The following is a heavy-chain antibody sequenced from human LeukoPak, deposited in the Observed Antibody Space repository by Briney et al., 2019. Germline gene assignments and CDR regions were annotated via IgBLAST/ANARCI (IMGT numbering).Heavy chain of an antibody. D-gene: IGHD5-24*01. J-gene: IGHJ4*02. V-gene: IGHV5-51*01. Sequence: GASLKISCKGSGYSFPNYWIGWVRQMPGQGLEWMGIIYPADSDTRYSPSFQSQVTISADKSNNTAYLQWTSLKASDTAMYYCARRKGDGYNSPFDYWGQGTLVTVFS. CDR1: GYSFPNYW. CDR2: IYPADSDT. CDR3: ARRKGDGYNSPFDY.